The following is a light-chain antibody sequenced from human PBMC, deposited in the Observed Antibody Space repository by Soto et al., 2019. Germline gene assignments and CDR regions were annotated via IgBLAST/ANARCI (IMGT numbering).Light chain of an antibody. CDR1: QSLLYSDGNTY. V-gene: IGKV2-30*01. J-gene: IGKJ1*01. CDR2: KVS. Sequence: DVVMTQSPLSMPVTLGQPASISCRSSQSLLYSDGNTYLSWFQQRPGQSPRRLIYKVSIRDSGVPDRFSGSGSVTDFTLKITRMEAEDVGVYYCIQGTYWPPRTFGQGTKVEIK. CDR3: IQGTYWPPRT.